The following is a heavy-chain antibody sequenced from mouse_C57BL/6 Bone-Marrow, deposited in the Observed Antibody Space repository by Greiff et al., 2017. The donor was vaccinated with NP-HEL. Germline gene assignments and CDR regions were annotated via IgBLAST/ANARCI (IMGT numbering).Heavy chain of an antibody. CDR2: INPSSGYT. V-gene: IGHV1-4*01. CDR3: AKNPLALLTWFAY. CDR1: GYTFTSYT. J-gene: IGHJ3*01. Sequence: VQLQQSGAELARPGASVKMSCKASGYTFTSYTMHWVKQRPGQGLEWIGYINPSSGYTKYNQKFKDKATLTADKSSSTAYMQLSSLTSEDSAVYSCAKNPLALLTWFAYWGQGTLVTVSA. D-gene: IGHD1-1*01.